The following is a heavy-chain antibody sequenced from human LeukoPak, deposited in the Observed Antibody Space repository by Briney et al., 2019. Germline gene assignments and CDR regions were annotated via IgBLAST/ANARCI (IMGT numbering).Heavy chain of an antibody. CDR2: IYTSGSA. D-gene: IGHD7-27*01. CDR3: ARDREAVADWGYDWFDP. J-gene: IGHJ5*02. V-gene: IGHV4-4*07. CDR1: GGSISSYY. Sequence: PSETLSLTCTVSGGSISSYYWSWIRQPAGKGLEWIGGIYTSGSANYNPSLKSRVTMSVDTSKNQFSLKVTSVTAADTAVYYCARDREAVADWGYDWFDPWGQGILVTVSS.